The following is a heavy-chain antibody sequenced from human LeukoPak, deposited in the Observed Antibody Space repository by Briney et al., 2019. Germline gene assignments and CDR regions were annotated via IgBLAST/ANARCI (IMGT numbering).Heavy chain of an antibody. CDR1: GGSFSGYY. Sequence: PSETLSLTCAVYGGSFSGYYWSWIRQPPGKGLEWIGEINHSGSTNYNPSLKSRVTISVDTSKNQFSLKLSSVTAADTAVYYCAREASPIDYWGQGTLVTVSS. CDR2: INHSGST. J-gene: IGHJ4*02. D-gene: IGHD2-2*01. CDR3: AREASPIDY. V-gene: IGHV4-34*01.